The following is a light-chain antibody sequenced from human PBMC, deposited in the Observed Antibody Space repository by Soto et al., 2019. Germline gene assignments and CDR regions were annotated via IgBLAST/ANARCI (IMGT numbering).Light chain of an antibody. CDR1: QSVSISY. CDR2: GAS. Sequence: EIVLTQSTGTLSLSPGERATLSCRASQSVSISYLAWYQQKPGQTPRLLIYGASTRATGVPTRFSGSGSGTEFTLTISILQSEDLVVYHCQQYNKWPQTFGQVTNVDIK. V-gene: IGKV3-15*01. J-gene: IGKJ1*01. CDR3: QQYNKWPQT.